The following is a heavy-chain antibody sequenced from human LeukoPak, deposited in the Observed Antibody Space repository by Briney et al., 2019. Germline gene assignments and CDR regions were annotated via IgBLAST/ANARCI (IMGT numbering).Heavy chain of an antibody. CDR1: GGSISSGDYY. Sequence: PSETLSLTCTVSGGSISSGDYYWSWFRQPPGKGLEWIGYTHYSGSTYYNPSLKSRVAISVDTSKNQFSLKLSSMTAADTAVYYCARVLVGTTDLWGQGTLVTVSS. CDR3: ARVLVGTTDL. V-gene: IGHV4-30-4*01. D-gene: IGHD1-26*01. CDR2: THYSGST. J-gene: IGHJ4*02.